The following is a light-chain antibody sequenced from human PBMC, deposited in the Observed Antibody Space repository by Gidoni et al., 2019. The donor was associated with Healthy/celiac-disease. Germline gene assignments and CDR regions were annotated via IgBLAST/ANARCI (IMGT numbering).Light chain of an antibody. J-gene: IGKJ5*01. CDR1: QSVSSY. V-gene: IGKV3-11*01. CDR2: AAS. CDR3: QQRSYWPPIT. Sequence: EIVLTPSQATLSLSPGERATLSCRASQSVSSYLAWYQQKPGQAPRLLIYAASNMATGIPARFSVSGCGTDFTLTISSLELEAFAFYSCQQRSYWPPITFGQGTRLEIK.